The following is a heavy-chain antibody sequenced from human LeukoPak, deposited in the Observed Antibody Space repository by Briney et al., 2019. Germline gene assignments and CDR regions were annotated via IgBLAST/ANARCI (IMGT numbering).Heavy chain of an antibody. CDR1: GGSISSSSYY. CDR3: ARDIRGTWATYYFDS. D-gene: IGHD2-21*01. J-gene: IGHJ4*02. V-gene: IGHV4-39*07. CDR2: VYYSGRT. Sequence: SETLSLTCTVSGGSISSSSYYWGWIRQPPGKGLEWIGNVYYSGRTYYNPSLKSRVTISVDTSKNQFSLNLTSVTAADTAVYYCARDIRGTWATYYFDSWGQGTLVTVSS.